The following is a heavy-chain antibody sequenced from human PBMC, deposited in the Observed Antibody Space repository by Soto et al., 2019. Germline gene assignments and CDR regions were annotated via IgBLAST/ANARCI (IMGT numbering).Heavy chain of an antibody. Sequence: GGSLRLSCAASGFTFSSYGMHWVRQAPGKGLEWVAVIWYDGSNKYYADSVKGRFTISRDNSKNTLYLQMNSLRAEDTAVYYCARDQQQQLVRSTYYYYDMDVWGQGTTVTVSS. V-gene: IGHV3-33*01. J-gene: IGHJ6*02. CDR3: ARDQQQQLVRSTYYYYDMDV. CDR1: GFTFSSYG. D-gene: IGHD6-13*01. CDR2: IWYDGSNK.